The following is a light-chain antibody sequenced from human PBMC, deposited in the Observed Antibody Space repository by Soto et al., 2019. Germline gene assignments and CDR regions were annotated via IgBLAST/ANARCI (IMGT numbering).Light chain of an antibody. Sequence: QSVLTQPASVSGSPGQSITISCTGTSSDVGGYNYVSWYQQHPGKAPKLMIYDVSNRPSGVSNRFSGSKSGNTASLTISRLQAEDEADYYCSSYTSSSTLRVFRTVTKVTVL. J-gene: IGLJ1*01. CDR3: SSYTSSSTLRV. CDR2: DVS. CDR1: SSDVGGYNY. V-gene: IGLV2-14*01.